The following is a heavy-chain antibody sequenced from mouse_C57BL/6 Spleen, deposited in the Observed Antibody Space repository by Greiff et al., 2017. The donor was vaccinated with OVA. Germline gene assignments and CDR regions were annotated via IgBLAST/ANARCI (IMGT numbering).Heavy chain of an antibody. CDR2: IYPGSGNT. V-gene: IGHV1-84*01. Sequence: QVHVKQSGPELVKPGASVKISCKASGYTFTDYYINWVKQRPGQGLEWIGWIYPGSGNTKYNEKFKGKATLTVDTSSSTAYMQLSSLTSEDSAVYFCARSAYGSSPAWFAYWGQGTLVTVSA. J-gene: IGHJ3*01. CDR1: GYTFTDYY. CDR3: ARSAYGSSPAWFAY. D-gene: IGHD1-1*01.